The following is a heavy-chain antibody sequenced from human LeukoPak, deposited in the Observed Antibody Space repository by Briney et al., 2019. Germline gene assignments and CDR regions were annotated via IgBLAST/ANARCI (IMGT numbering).Heavy chain of an antibody. Sequence: PGGSLRLSCAASGFTFSSYGMSWVRQAPGKGLEWVSAISGSGGSTCYADSVKGRFTISRDNSKNTLYLQMNSLRAEDTAVYYCAKAQGITFGGVIVRPIYYFDYWGQGTLVTVSS. V-gene: IGHV3-23*01. CDR1: GFTFSSYG. J-gene: IGHJ4*02. CDR3: AKAQGITFGGVIVRPIYYFDY. CDR2: ISGSGGST. D-gene: IGHD3-16*02.